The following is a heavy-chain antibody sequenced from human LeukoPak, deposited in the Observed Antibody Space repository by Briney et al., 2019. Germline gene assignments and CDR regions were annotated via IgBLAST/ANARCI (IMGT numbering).Heavy chain of an antibody. CDR1: GGSISSYY. CDR2: IYYSGST. CDR3: AREGCSGGSCLSGFTFDY. Sequence: PSETLSLTCTVSGGSISSYYWSWIRQPPGEGLGWVGNIYYSGSTNYNPSLQSRVTISVDTSKNQFSLKLSSVTAADTAVYYCAREGCSGGSCLSGFTFDYWGQGTLVTVSS. V-gene: IGHV4-59*01. J-gene: IGHJ4*02. D-gene: IGHD2-15*01.